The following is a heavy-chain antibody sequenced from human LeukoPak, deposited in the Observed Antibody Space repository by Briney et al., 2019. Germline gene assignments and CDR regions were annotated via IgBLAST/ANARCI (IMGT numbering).Heavy chain of an antibody. D-gene: IGHD3-22*01. V-gene: IGHV4-59*08. Sequence: SETLSLTCTVPGGSISSYYWSWVRQPPGKGLECIGYIYYSGSTNYNPSLKSRVTISVDTSKNQFSLKLSSVTAADTAVYYCARQDSSGYYFPEYFQHWGQGTLVTVSS. J-gene: IGHJ1*01. CDR1: GGSISSYY. CDR2: IYYSGST. CDR3: ARQDSSGYYFPEYFQH.